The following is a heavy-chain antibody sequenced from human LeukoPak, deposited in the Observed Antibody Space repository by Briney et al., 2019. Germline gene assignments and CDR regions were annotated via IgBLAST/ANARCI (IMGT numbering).Heavy chain of an antibody. Sequence: GRSLRPSCAASRFTFSNYAMHWVRQAPGKGLEWVALISYDGSNKYYADSVKGRFTISRDNSKHTLYLQMNSLRTEDTAVYYCARDPSLWFGELLYPPTGIDYWGQGTLVTVSS. J-gene: IGHJ4*02. CDR1: RFTFSNYA. D-gene: IGHD3-10*01. CDR3: ARDPSLWFGELLYPPTGIDY. V-gene: IGHV3-30-3*01. CDR2: ISYDGSNK.